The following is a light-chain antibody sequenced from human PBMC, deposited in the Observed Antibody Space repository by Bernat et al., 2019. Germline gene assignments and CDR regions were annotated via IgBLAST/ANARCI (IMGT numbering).Light chain of an antibody. Sequence: EIVMTQSPAILSVSPGERVTLSCRTTQSVSNVAWYQQKSGQAPRLLIYRASTRAVGIPDRFSGSGFGTEFTLTISSLQSEDYAIYYCHQHAQWPYAFGHGTRLEI. CDR3: HQHAQWPYA. V-gene: IGKV3-15*01. J-gene: IGKJ5*01. CDR2: RAS. CDR1: QSVSN.